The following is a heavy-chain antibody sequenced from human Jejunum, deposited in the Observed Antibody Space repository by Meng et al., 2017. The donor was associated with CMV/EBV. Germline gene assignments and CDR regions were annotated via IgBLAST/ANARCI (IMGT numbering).Heavy chain of an antibody. CDR3: ARAEDSDTHGRGDAFGV. Sequence: SGDYSRSWLRLPLGTVLEWLGSVSNRGTIYYNPSLKSRLAFSVDSSKNQLYMTLTAVTAADAGTYFCARAEDSDTHGRGDAFGVWGRGTVVTVSS. CDR1: SGDYS. V-gene: IGHV4-30-4*08. D-gene: IGHD1-26*01. CDR2: VSNRGTI. J-gene: IGHJ3*01.